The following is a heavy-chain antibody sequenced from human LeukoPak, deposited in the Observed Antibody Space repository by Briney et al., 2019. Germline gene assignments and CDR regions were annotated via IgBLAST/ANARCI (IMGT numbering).Heavy chain of an antibody. J-gene: IGHJ4*02. CDR1: GGSINSGSYY. D-gene: IGHD1-1*01. CDR3: ARSQDSGSGRLFDH. Sequence: SETLSLTCTVSGGSINSGSYYWTWIRQPAGKGPEWIGRIYTSGSTNYKPSLESRVTISLDTSKNQFSLKLSSVTAADTAVYYRARSQDSGSGRLFDHWGQGTLVTVSS. CDR2: IYTSGST. V-gene: IGHV4-61*02.